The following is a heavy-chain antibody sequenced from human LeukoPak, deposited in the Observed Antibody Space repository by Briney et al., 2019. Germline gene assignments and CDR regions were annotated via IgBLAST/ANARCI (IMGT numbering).Heavy chain of an antibody. V-gene: IGHV1-8*01. CDR1: GYTFTSYD. CDR3: AREIAAAGDYYYYYGMDV. CDR2: MNPNSGNT. Sequence: ASVKVSCKASGYTFTSYDINWVRQATGQGLEWMGWMNPNSGNTGYAQKFQGRVTMTRNTSISTAYMEPSSLRSEDTAVYYCAREIAAAGDYYYYYGMDVWGQGTTVTVSS. D-gene: IGHD6-13*01. J-gene: IGHJ6*02.